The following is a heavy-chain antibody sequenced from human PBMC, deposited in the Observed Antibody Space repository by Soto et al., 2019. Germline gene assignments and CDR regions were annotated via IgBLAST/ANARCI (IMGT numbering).Heavy chain of an antibody. J-gene: IGHJ4*02. V-gene: IGHV3-7*03. Sequence: EVQLVESGGVLVRPWGSLRLSCAASGFIYSNYWMNWVRQAPGSGLEWVANINYDGSEKHYVDSVKGRFTISRDNAENSLYLEMNSLRVEDTAVYYCASSYAHWGKGTLVTVSS. CDR3: ASSYAH. CDR2: INYDGSEK. D-gene: IGHD4-17*01. CDR1: GFIYSNYW.